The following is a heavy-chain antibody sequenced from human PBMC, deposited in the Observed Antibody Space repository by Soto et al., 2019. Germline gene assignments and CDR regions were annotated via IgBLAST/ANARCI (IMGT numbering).Heavy chain of an antibody. V-gene: IGHV4-30-4*01. CDR2: IYYSGST. J-gene: IGHJ6*02. CDR1: GGSIINNHYY. CDR3: ARSPNYYYYGFDV. Sequence: QVQLQESGPGLVKPSQTLSLTCSVSGGSIINNHYYWNIIRQPPGKGLEWLGYIYYSGSTYYNPSLESRLTISIDTFKSQVSLTLTSVTPADAAVYYCARSPNYYYYGFDVWGQGTTVIVSS.